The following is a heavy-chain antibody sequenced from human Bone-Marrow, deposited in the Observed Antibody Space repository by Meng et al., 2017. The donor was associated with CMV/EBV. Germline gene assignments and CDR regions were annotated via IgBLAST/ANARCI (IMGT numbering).Heavy chain of an antibody. V-gene: IGHV4-39*07. CDR1: GDSISSSFFY. CDR3: ARDLIAASGKKGFDY. D-gene: IGHD6-13*01. Sequence: SETLSLTCTVSGDSISSSFFYWGWIRQPPGKGLEWIGSIFYNGNTFYNPSLWGRVTISVGTSKKYFSLRLSSVTAADTAVYYCARDLIAASGKKGFDYWGQGKLVTVSS. CDR2: IFYNGNT. J-gene: IGHJ4*02.